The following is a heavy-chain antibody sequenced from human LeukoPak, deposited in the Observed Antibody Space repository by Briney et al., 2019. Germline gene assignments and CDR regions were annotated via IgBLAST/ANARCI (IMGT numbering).Heavy chain of an antibody. CDR2: IYPGDSDT. V-gene: IGHV5-51*01. J-gene: IGHJ6*02. CDR1: GYNFTVYW. CDR3: ARRELYSGYDAYYGVDV. Sequence: RGESLKISCVASGYNFTVYWIGWVRQMPGKGLEWMGIIYPGDSDTRYSPSFQGQVTISADKSINTAYLQWSSLKASDTAIYYCARRELYSGYDAYYGVDVWGQGTTVIVSS. D-gene: IGHD5-12*01.